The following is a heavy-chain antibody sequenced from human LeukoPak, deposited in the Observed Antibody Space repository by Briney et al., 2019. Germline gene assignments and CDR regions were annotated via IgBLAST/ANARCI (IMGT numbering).Heavy chain of an antibody. CDR2: ISYDGSNK. J-gene: IGHJ4*02. CDR1: GFTFSSYA. CDR3: ARSTTVTQNPFDY. D-gene: IGHD4-17*01. V-gene: IGHV3-30-3*01. Sequence: GGSLRLSCAASGFTFSSYAMHWVRQAPGKGLEWVAVISYDGSNKYYADSVKGRFTISRDNAKNTLYLQMNSLRAEDTAMYYCARSTTVTQNPFDYWGQGTLVTVSS.